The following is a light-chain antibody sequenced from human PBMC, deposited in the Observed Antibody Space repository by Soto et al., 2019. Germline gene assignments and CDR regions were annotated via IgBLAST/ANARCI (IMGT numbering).Light chain of an antibody. CDR1: QSASGY. Sequence: EIVLTQSPATLSLSPGNRATLSCSASQSASGYLAWYQQKPGQAPRLLIHDASNRATGIPARFSGSGSGTDFTLAITGLEPEDGAVYDCQQGSNWPSSFGGGTKVVI. CDR3: QQGSNWPSS. J-gene: IGKJ4*01. V-gene: IGKV3-11*01. CDR2: DAS.